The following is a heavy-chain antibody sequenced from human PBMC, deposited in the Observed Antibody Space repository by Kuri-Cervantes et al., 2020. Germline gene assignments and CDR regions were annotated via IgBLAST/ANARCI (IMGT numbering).Heavy chain of an antibody. V-gene: IGHV3-30*03. CDR3: ARGPLDCYIPY. J-gene: IGHJ4*02. CDR2: ISYAGRSK. CDR1: GFTFSSYA. D-gene: IGHD5-24*01. Sequence: GESLKISCAASGFTFSSYAMSWVRQAPGKGLEWMAIISYAGRSKYYADSVKGRFTISRDNSKNTLSLQMNSLRAEDTAVYYCARGPLDCYIPYWGQGTLVTVSS.